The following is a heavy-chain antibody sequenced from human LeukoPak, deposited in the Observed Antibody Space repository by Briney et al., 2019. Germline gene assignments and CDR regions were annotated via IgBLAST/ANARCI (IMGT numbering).Heavy chain of an antibody. Sequence: SETLSLTCSVSGDSLNSYYWSWIRQPPGEGLQWIGYIFYSGSSNYNASLRSRVAISVDTSKNQFSLKLTSVTAADTAVYYCAGRAARFFDYWGQGILVTVSS. J-gene: IGHJ4*02. CDR2: IFYSGSS. CDR3: AGRAARFFDY. V-gene: IGHV4-59*01. D-gene: IGHD6-25*01. CDR1: GDSLNSYY.